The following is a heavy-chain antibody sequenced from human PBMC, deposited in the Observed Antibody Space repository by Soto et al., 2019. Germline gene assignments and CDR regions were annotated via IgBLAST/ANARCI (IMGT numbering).Heavy chain of an antibody. CDR2: ISYDGSNK. Sequence: PWGSLRLSCAASGFTFSSYGMHWVRQAPGKGLEWVAVISYDGSNKYYADSVKGRFTISRDNSKNTLYLQMNSLRAEDTAVYYCAKYRVRSSSVLYYYYYGMDVWGKGTTVTGSS. J-gene: IGHJ6*04. CDR1: GFTFSSYG. V-gene: IGHV3-30*18. CDR3: AKYRVRSSSVLYYYYYGMDV. D-gene: IGHD6-6*01.